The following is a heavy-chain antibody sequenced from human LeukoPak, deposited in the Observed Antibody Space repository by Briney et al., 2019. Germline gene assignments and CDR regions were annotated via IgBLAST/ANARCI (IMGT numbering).Heavy chain of an antibody. CDR2: ISGSGGST. CDR3: ARPIYSSGLYYFDY. V-gene: IGHV3-23*01. D-gene: IGHD6-19*01. CDR1: GFTFSSYA. J-gene: IGHJ4*02. Sequence: GGSLRLSCAASGFTFSSYAMSWVRQAPGKGLEWVSAISGSGGSTYYADSVKGRFTISRDNSKNMMYVQMNGLRAEDTAVYYCARPIYSSGLYYFDYWGQGTLVTVSS.